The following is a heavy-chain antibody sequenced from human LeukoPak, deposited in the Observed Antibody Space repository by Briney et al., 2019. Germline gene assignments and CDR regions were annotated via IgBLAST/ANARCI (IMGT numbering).Heavy chain of an antibody. Sequence: GESLKISCKGSGYSFTSYWIGWVRQLPGKGLEWMGIIYPGDSDTRYSPSFQGQVTISADKSISTAYLQWSSLKASDTAMYYCARTLYDYVWGSYRDFDYWGQGTLVTVSS. V-gene: IGHV5-51*01. CDR2: IYPGDSDT. D-gene: IGHD3-16*02. J-gene: IGHJ4*02. CDR3: ARTLYDYVWGSYRDFDY. CDR1: GYSFTSYW.